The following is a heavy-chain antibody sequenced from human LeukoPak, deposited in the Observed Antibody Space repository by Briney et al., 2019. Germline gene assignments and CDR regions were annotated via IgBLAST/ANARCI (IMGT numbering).Heavy chain of an antibody. CDR1: GGSISSYY. CDR3: ARTDLTGFDY. J-gene: IGHJ4*02. Sequence: SGTLSLTCAVSGGSISSYYWSWIRQPPGKGLEWIGYIYYSGSNNYNPSLKSRVTISVNTCENQLSLKLSSVTAADTAVYYCARTDLTGFDYWGQGTLVTVFS. V-gene: IGHV4-59*01. CDR2: IYYSGSN.